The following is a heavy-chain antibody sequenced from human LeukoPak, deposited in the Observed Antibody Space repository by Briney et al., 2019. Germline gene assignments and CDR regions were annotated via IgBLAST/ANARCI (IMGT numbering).Heavy chain of an antibody. D-gene: IGHD3-10*01. V-gene: IGHV4-30-4*01. J-gene: IGHJ6*02. CDR3: ARVGGTYYYGSGSYYSVYYGKDV. Sequence: SQTLSLTCTVSGGSISSGDYYWSWIRQPPGKGLEWIGYIYYSGSTYYNPSLKSRVTISVDTSKNQFSLKLSSVTAADTAVYYCARVGGTYYYGSGSYYSVYYGKDVWGQGTTVTVFS. CDR1: GGSISSGDYY. CDR2: IYYSGST.